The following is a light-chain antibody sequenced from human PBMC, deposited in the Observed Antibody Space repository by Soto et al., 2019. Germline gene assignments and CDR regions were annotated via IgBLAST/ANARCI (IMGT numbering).Light chain of an antibody. CDR2: YAS. CDR1: WGIGAN. J-gene: IGKJ4*01. Sequence: EIVMTQSPATLSVSPGDRVTFSCRASWGIGANLAWYRHKPGQAPRLLVSYASAGASGVQGRFRGSGSGTEFTLTIDSLQAEDFAVYYCQQFHTWPVTFGGGTKVEI. V-gene: IGKV3-15*01. CDR3: QQFHTWPVT.